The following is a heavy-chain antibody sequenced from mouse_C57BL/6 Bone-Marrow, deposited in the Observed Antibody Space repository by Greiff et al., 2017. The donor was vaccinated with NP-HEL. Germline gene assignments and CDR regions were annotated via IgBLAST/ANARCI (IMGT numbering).Heavy chain of an antibody. CDR1: GFTFTDYY. V-gene: IGHV7-3*01. D-gene: IGHD2-4*01. CDR3: ARSIYYDYADDPFYGMDY. CDR2: IRNKANGYTI. Sequence: DVQLVESGGGLVQPGGSLSLSCAASGFTFTDYYMSWVRQPPGKALEWVGFIRNKANGYTIEYSASVKGRFTISRDNSHSILYLQMNALRAEDSATYYCARSIYYDYADDPFYGMDYWGQGTSVTVSS. J-gene: IGHJ4*01.